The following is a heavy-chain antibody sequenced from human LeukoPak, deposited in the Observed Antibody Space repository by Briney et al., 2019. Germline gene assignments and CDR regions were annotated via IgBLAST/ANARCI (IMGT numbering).Heavy chain of an antibody. CDR1: GYSFTSND. CDR3: ARVVEGYNYGLDYYYYYMDV. D-gene: IGHD5-18*01. J-gene: IGHJ6*03. CDR2: MNANTGNT. Sequence: ASVRVSCKASGYSFTSNDINWVRQATGQGLEWRGWMNANTGNTGYAQKFQGRVTITRNTSTSTVYMELSSLRSEDTAVYYCARVVEGYNYGLDYYYYYMDVWGKGTTVTVSS. V-gene: IGHV1-8*01.